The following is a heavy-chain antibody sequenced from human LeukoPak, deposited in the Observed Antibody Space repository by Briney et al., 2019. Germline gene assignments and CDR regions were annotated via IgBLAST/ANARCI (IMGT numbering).Heavy chain of an antibody. Sequence: AASVKVSCKASGYTFTGYYMHWVRQAPGQGLEWMGWINPNSGGTNYAQKFQGRVTMTRDTSISTAYMELSRLRSDDTAVYYCARETKSRYYYDSSGPETGWGQGTLVTVSS. CDR1: GYTFTGYY. V-gene: IGHV1-2*02. D-gene: IGHD3-22*01. CDR3: ARETKSRYYYDSSGPETG. J-gene: IGHJ4*02. CDR2: INPNSGGT.